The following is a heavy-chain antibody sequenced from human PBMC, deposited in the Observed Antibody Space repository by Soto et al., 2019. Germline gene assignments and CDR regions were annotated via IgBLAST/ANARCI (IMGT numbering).Heavy chain of an antibody. CDR2: IYYSGST. CDR3: ARLKGSGSEAPRFDP. J-gene: IGHJ5*02. CDR1: GGSISSSSHY. V-gene: IGHV4-39*01. Sequence: QLQLQESGPGLVKPSETLSLTCTVSGGSISSSSHYWGWIRQPPGKGLEWIGSIYYSGSTYYNPSLKSRVTISVDTSKNQFSLKLSSVTAADTAVYYCARLKGSGSEAPRFDPWGQGTLVTVSS.